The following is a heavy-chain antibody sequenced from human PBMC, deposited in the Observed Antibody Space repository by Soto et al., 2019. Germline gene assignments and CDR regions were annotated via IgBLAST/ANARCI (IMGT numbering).Heavy chain of an antibody. Sequence: SETLSLTCTVSGGSVSSGSYYWSWIRQPPGKGLEWIGYIYYSGSTNYNPSLKSRVTISVDTSKNQFSLKLSSVTAADTAVYYCAANWNYDWFDPWGQGTLVTVSS. CDR1: GGSVSSGSYY. V-gene: IGHV4-61*01. CDR3: AANWNYDWFDP. J-gene: IGHJ5*02. D-gene: IGHD1-7*01. CDR2: IYYSGST.